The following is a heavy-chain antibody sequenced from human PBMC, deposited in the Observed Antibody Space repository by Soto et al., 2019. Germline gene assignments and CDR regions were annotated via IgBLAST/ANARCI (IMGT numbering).Heavy chain of an antibody. CDR2: IYSGGST. CDR3: ARTYYYDSSGYLHFDY. D-gene: IGHD3-22*01. J-gene: IGHJ4*02. V-gene: IGHV3-66*01. Sequence: GGSLRLSCAASGFTVSSNYMSWVRQAPGKGLEWVSVIYSGGSTYYADSVKGRFTISRDNSKNTLYLQMNSLRAEDTAVYYCARTYYYDSSGYLHFDYWGQGTLVTVSS. CDR1: GFTVSSNY.